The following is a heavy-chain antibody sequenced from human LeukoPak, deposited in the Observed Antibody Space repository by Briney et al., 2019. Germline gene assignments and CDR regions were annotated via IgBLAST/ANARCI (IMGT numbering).Heavy chain of an antibody. V-gene: IGHV3-30-3*01. CDR3: ARPVGYYSYFDY. D-gene: IGHD3-22*01. J-gene: IGHJ4*02. CDR2: ISYDGSNK. Sequence: GGSLRLSCAASGFTFSSYAMHWVRQAPGKGLEWVAVISYDGSNKYYADSVKGRLNTLYLQMNSLRAEDTAVYYCARPVGYYSYFDYWGRGTLVTVSS. CDR1: GFTFSSYA.